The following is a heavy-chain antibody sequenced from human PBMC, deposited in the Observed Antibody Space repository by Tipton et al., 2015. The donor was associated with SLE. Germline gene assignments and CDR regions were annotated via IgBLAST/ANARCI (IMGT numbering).Heavy chain of an antibody. J-gene: IGHJ4*02. CDR2: INPSGGST. D-gene: IGHD3-10*01. CDR3: ATVPYGPEWYFDY. CDR1: GYTFTSCY. V-gene: IGHV1-46*01. Sequence: QSGPEVKKPGASVKVSCKASGYTFTSCYMHWVRQAPGQGLEWMGIINPSGGSTSYAQKFQGRVTMTRDTSTSTVYMELSSPRSEDTAVYYCATVPYGPEWYFDYWGQGTLVTVSS.